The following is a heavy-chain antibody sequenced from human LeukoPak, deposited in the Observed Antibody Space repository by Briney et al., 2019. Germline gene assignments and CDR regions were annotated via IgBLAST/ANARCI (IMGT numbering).Heavy chain of an antibody. V-gene: IGHV4-39*01. J-gene: IGHJ6*03. CDR1: GVSISSSNSY. CDR3: ADGRGDFYYYYYMDV. Sequence: PSETLSLTCTVSGVSISSSNSYWGWIRQPPGKGLEWIGSIYYSGNTYYNASLKSQVSISIDTSKNQFSLRLTSVTAADTAVYYCADGRGDFYYYYYMDVWGKGTTVTISS. CDR2: IYYSGNT. D-gene: IGHD3-16*01.